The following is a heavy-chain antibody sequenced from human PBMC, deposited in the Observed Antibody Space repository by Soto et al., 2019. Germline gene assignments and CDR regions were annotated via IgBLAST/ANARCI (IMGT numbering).Heavy chain of an antibody. CDR1: GFTFSSYA. J-gene: IGHJ6*03. Sequence: GGSLRLSCAASGFTFSSYAMSWVRQAPGKGLEWVSAISGSGGSTYYADSVKGRFTISRDNSKNTLYLQMNSLRAEDKAVYYCAKVGWDIVVVPAAMPGSEKENYYYYYMDVWGKGTTVTVSS. D-gene: IGHD2-2*01. V-gene: IGHV3-23*01. CDR2: ISGSGGST. CDR3: AKVGWDIVVVPAAMPGSEKENYYYYYMDV.